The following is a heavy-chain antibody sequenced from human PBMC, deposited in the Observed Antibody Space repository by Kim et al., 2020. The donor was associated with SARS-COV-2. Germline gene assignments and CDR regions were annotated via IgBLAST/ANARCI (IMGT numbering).Heavy chain of an antibody. D-gene: IGHD3-3*01. V-gene: IGHV5-51*01. Sequence: GESLKISCKGSGYSFSSYWIAWVRQMPGKGLEWMGIIYPGDSDTRYSPSFQGQVTISADKSISTAYLQWSSLKASDTAMYYCARRYNDVTSGHLDNWGQGTLVTVSS. J-gene: IGHJ4*02. CDR1: GYSFSSYW. CDR2: IYPGDSDT. CDR3: ARRYNDVTSGHLDN.